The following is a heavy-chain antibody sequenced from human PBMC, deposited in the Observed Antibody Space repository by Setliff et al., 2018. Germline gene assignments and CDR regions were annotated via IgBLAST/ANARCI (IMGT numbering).Heavy chain of an antibody. CDR1: GDSISAAS. V-gene: IGHV4-59*01. Sequence: SETLSLTCTVSGDSISAASIMAWIRQPPGKGLEFIGYVYYSGASKYDPSLKSRVTMSVDTSKTQFSLKLNSMTTADTAVYYCARGGTYRYFDYWGQGTLVTVSS. CDR3: ARGGTYRYFDY. CDR2: VYYSGAS. J-gene: IGHJ4*02.